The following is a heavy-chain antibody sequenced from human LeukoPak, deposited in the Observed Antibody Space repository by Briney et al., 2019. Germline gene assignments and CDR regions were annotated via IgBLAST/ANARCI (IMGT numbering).Heavy chain of an antibody. CDR3: ATDAVPAAMYGV. Sequence: ASVKVSCKVSGYTLTELSMHWVRQAPGKGLEWMGGFDPEDGETIYAQRFQGRVTMTEGTSTDTAYMELSSLRSEDTAVYYCATDAVPAAMYGVWGQGTTVTVSS. D-gene: IGHD2-2*01. CDR2: FDPEDGET. V-gene: IGHV1-24*01. J-gene: IGHJ6*02. CDR1: GYTLTELS.